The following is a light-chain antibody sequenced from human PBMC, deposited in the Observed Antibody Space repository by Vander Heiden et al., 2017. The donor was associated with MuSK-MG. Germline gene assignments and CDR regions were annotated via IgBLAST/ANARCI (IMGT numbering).Light chain of an antibody. Sequence: DIVMPQSPAPLSASPGESATLSCRARPSFCSNLAWYHLTPGQAPRLLIYGASTRATGIPARFSGSGSGTEFTLTISSLQSADFAVYYCQQYNNWPTFGQGTKVEIK. CDR1: PSFCSN. CDR2: GAS. J-gene: IGKJ1*01. V-gene: IGKV3-15*01. CDR3: QQYNNWPT.